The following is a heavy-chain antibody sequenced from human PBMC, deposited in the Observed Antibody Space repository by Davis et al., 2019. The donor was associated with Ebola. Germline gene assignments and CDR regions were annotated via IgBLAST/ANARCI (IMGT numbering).Heavy chain of an antibody. V-gene: IGHV3-30*04. CDR2: ISYDGSNK. Sequence: GESLKISCVASGFTFSGYAMHWVRQAPGKGLEWVAVISYDGSNKYYADSVKGRFTISRDNSKNTLYLQMNSLRAEDTAVYYCARQHITMIVVVIGDYFDYWGQGTLVTVSS. CDR1: GFTFSGYA. D-gene: IGHD3-22*01. CDR3: ARQHITMIVVVIGDYFDY. J-gene: IGHJ4*02.